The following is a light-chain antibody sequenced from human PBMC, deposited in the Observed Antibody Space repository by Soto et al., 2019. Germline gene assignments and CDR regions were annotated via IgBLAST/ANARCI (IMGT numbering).Light chain of an antibody. V-gene: IGLV1-44*01. CDR1: SSNIGINP. Sequence: QSVLTQPPSASGTPGQRVTFSCSGSSSNIGINPVNWYQQLPGTAPKILIYSDNHRPSGVPDRFSSSKSGTSASLAISGLQSEDEYDYYCAAWDDSLNGVVFGGGTKLTVL. CDR2: SDN. J-gene: IGLJ2*01. CDR3: AAWDDSLNGVV.